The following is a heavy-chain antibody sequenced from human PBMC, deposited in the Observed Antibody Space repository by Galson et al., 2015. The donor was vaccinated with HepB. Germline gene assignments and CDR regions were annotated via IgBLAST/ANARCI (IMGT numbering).Heavy chain of an antibody. Sequence: ETLSLTCTVSGGSISSYYWSWIRQPPGKGLVWIGYIYYSGSTNYNPSLKSRVTISVDTSKNQFSLKLSSVTAADTAVYYCAEYDSSGFDYWGQGTLVTVSS. CDR2: IYYSGST. CDR3: AEYDSSGFDY. J-gene: IGHJ4*02. V-gene: IGHV4-59*01. D-gene: IGHD3-22*01. CDR1: GGSISSYY.